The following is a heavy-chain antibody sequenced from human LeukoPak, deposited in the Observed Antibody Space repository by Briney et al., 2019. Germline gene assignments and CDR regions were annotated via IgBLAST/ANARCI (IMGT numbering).Heavy chain of an antibody. CDR3: ARDGRLYYYDSSGYFDY. CDR1: GFTFSSYE. D-gene: IGHD3-22*01. V-gene: IGHV3-48*03. CDR2: ISSSGSTI. Sequence: GGSLRLSCAASGFTFSSYEMNWVRQAPGKGLEWVSYISSSGSTIYYADSVKGRFTISRDNAKNSLYLQMNSLRAEDTAVYYCARDGRLYYYDSSGYFDYWGQGTLVTVSS. J-gene: IGHJ4*02.